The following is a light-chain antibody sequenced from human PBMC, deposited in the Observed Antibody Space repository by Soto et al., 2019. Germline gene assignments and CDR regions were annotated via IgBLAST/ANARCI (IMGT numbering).Light chain of an antibody. J-gene: IGKJ4*01. CDR3: QQRSNWLT. Sequence: PGERATLSCRASQSVSSYLAWYQQKPGQAPRLLIYDASNRATGIPARFSGSGSGTDFTLTISSLEPEDFAVYYCQQRSNWLTFGGGTKVEIK. V-gene: IGKV3-11*01. CDR2: DAS. CDR1: QSVSSY.